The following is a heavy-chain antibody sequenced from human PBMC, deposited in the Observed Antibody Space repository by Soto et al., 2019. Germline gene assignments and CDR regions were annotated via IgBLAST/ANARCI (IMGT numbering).Heavy chain of an antibody. V-gene: IGHV3-21*01. CDR2: ISSSSSYI. D-gene: IGHD3-10*01. CDR3: ARDALLLWFGESNYYGMDV. Sequence: EVQLVESGGGLVKPGGSLRLSCAASGFTFSSYSMNWVRQAPGKGLEWVSSISSSSSYIYYADSVKGRFTISRDNAKNSLYLQMNSLRAEDTAVYYCARDALLLWFGESNYYGMDVWGQGTTVTVSS. CDR1: GFTFSSYS. J-gene: IGHJ6*02.